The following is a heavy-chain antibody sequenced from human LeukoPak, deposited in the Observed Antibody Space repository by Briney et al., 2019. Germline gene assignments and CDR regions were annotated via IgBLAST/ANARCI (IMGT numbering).Heavy chain of an antibody. CDR2: ISGSCDTI. V-gene: IGHV3-48*03. Sequence: PGGSLRLSCAASGFTLSAYEMNWVRQAPGKGLEWLSYISGSCDTIYYAESVKGQFTISRDNANNSLYLPMSCLRAEDRAVYYCVSAYGGLLDYWGQGTLVTVSS. CDR1: GFTLSAYE. CDR3: VSAYGGLLDY. J-gene: IGHJ4*02. D-gene: IGHD3-16*01.